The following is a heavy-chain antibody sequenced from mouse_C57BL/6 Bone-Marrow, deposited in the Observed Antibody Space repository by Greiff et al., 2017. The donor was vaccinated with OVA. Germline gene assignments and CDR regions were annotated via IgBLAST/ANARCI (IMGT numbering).Heavy chain of an antibody. D-gene: IGHD2-3*01. V-gene: IGHV1-82*01. CDR3: ARGPYDEDY. CDR1: GYAFSSSW. Sequence: QVQLQQSGPELVKPGASVKISCKASGYAFSSSWMNWVKQRPGKGLEWIGRIYPGDGDTNYNGKFKGKATLTADKSSSTAYMQLSSLTSEDSAVYCCARGPYDEDYWGQGTTLTVSS. CDR2: IYPGDGDT. J-gene: IGHJ2*01.